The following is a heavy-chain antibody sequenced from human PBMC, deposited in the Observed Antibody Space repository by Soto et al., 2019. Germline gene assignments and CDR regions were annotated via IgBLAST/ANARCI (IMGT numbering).Heavy chain of an antibody. V-gene: IGHV1-18*04. Sequence: RASVKVSCKASGYTFTSYGISWVRQAPGQGLEWMGWISAYNGNTNYAQKLQGRVTMTTDTSTSTAYMELRSLRSDDTAVYYCARLESDYDFWSGYYTGRADYFDYWGQGTLVTVSS. CDR1: GYTFTSYG. CDR2: ISAYNGNT. J-gene: IGHJ4*02. D-gene: IGHD3-3*01. CDR3: ARLESDYDFWSGYYTGRADYFDY.